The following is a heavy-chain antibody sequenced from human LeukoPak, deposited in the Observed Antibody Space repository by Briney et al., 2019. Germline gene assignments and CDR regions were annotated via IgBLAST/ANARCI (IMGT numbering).Heavy chain of an antibody. CDR1: GFTFDDYA. D-gene: IGHD1-26*01. Sequence: GGSLRLSCAASGFTFDDYAMHWVRQAPGKGLEWVSGISWNSGSIGYADSVKGRFTISRDNAKNSLYLQMNSLRAEDMALHYCAKDIDSGSFHGWYYFDYWGQGTLVTVSS. J-gene: IGHJ4*02. CDR3: AKDIDSGSFHGWYYFDY. CDR2: ISWNSGSI. V-gene: IGHV3-9*03.